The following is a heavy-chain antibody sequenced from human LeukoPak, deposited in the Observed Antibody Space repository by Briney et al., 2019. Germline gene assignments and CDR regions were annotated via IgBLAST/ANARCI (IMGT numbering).Heavy chain of an antibody. CDR3: ARGAVDYDSSGYYPSWFDP. CDR2: IYSGGST. D-gene: IGHD3-22*01. J-gene: IGHJ5*02. CDR1: GFTVSSNY. Sequence: GGSLRLSCAASGFTVSSNYMSWVRQAPGKGLEWVSVIYSGGSTYYADSVKGRFTISRDNAKNSLYLQMNSLRAEDTAVYYCARGAVDYDSSGYYPSWFDPWGQGTLVTVSS. V-gene: IGHV3-53*01.